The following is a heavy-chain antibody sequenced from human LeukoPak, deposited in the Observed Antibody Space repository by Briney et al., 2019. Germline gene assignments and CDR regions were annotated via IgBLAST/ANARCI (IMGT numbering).Heavy chain of an antibody. V-gene: IGHV1-3*04. CDR1: GYTFTDYA. Sequence: ASVKVSCTASGYTFTDYAMHWVRQAPGERLEWMGWIITGNGNTKYSQKFQGRVTITRDTSASTVHMELSSLRSEDTGIYYCTRDAITGTGIAFDIWGQGTMVTVSS. CDR3: TRDAITGTGIAFDI. J-gene: IGHJ3*02. CDR2: IITGNGNT. D-gene: IGHD1-7*01.